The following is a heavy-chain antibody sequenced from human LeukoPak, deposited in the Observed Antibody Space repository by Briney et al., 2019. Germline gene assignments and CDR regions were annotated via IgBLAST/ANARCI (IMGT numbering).Heavy chain of an antibody. V-gene: IGHV1-2*02. CDR1: GYTFTGYY. CDR2: INPNSGDT. J-gene: IGHJ3*02. CDR3: ARDQHHAFDI. Sequence: ASVKVSCKASGYTFTGYYMHWVRQAPGQGLEWMGWINPNSGDTNYAQNFQGRVTMTRDTSISTAYMELTNLRSDDTAVYSCARDQHHAFDIWGQGTMVTVSS.